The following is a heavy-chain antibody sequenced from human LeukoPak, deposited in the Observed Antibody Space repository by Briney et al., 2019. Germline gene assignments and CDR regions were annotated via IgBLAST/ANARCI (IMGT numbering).Heavy chain of an antibody. Sequence: ASVKVSCKASGGTFSSYAISWVRQAPGQGLEWMGGIIPIFGTANYAQKFQGRVTITADKSTSTAYMELSSLRSEDTAVYYCASSGLNCSSTSCSHRGHYYHGMDVWGKGTTVTVSS. J-gene: IGHJ6*04. CDR3: ASSGLNCSSTSCSHRGHYYHGMDV. D-gene: IGHD2-2*01. CDR2: IIPIFGTA. CDR1: GGTFSSYA. V-gene: IGHV1-69*06.